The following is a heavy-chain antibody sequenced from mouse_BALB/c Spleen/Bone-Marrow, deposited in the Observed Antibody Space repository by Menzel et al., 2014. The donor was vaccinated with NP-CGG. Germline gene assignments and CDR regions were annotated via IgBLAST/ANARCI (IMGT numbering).Heavy chain of an antibody. CDR1: GYSITSGYS. CDR2: IHYSGST. J-gene: IGHJ3*01. V-gene: IGHV3-1*02. D-gene: IGHD1-2*01. CDR3: ARFNYGPWFAY. Sequence: EVQLQESGPDLVKPSPSLSLTCTVTGYSITSGYSWHWIRQFPGNKLEWMGYIHYSGSTNYNPSLKSRISITRDTSKNQFYPQLNSVTTEDTATYNCARFNYGPWFAYWGQGTLVTVSA.